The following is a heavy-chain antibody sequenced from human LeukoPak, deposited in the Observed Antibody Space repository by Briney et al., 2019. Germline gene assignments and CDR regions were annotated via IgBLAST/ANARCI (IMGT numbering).Heavy chain of an antibody. V-gene: IGHV4-59*01. Sequence: SETLSLTCTVSGGSISSYYWSWLRQPPGKGLEWIGYIYYSGSTNYNPSLKSRVTISVDTSKNQFSLKLSSVTAADTAVYYCARDPMGVGAGYGMDVWGQGTTVTVSS. CDR2: IYYSGST. D-gene: IGHD3-10*01. CDR3: ARDPMGVGAGYGMDV. CDR1: GGSISSYY. J-gene: IGHJ6*02.